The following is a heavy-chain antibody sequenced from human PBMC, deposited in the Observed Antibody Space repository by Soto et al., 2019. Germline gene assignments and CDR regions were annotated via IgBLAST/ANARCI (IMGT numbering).Heavy chain of an antibody. Sequence: PSETLSLTCAVYGGSFSGYYWSWIRQPPGKGLEWIGEINHSGSTNYNPSLKSRVTISVDTSKNQFSLKLSSVTAADTAVYYCARVKRGAAAGSPIYYFDYWGQGTLVTVSS. V-gene: IGHV4-34*01. D-gene: IGHD6-13*01. CDR1: GGSFSGYY. CDR3: ARVKRGAAAGSPIYYFDY. CDR2: INHSGST. J-gene: IGHJ4*02.